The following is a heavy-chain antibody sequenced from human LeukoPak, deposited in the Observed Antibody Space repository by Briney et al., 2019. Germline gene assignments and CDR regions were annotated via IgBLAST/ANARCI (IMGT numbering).Heavy chain of an antibody. CDR3: ARKRESSSSWYGGLAY. CDR2: ISYDGSNK. J-gene: IGHJ4*02. V-gene: IGHV3-30*03. D-gene: IGHD6-13*01. CDR1: RFTFSSYG. Sequence: GGSLRLSCAASRFTFSSYGMHWVRQAPGKGLEWVAVISYDGSNKYYADSVKGRFTISRDNAKNSLYLQMNSLRAEDTAVYYCARKRESSSSWYGGLAYWGQGTLVTVSS.